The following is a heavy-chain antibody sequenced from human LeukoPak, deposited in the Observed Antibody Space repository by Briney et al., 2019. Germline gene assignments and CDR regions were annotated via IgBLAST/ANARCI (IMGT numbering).Heavy chain of an antibody. V-gene: IGHV3-9*01. CDR3: ARQFWGYSYTKYFDY. CDR2: ISWNSGSI. Sequence: GGSLRLSCAASGFTFDDYAMHWVRQAPGKGLEWVSGISWNSGSIGYADSVKGRFTISRDNAKNSLYLQMNSLRAEDTAVYYCARQFWGYSYTKYFDYWGQGTLVTVSS. CDR1: GFTFDDYA. J-gene: IGHJ4*02. D-gene: IGHD5-18*01.